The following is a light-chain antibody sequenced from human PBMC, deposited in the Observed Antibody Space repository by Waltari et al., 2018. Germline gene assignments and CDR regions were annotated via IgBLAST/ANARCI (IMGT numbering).Light chain of an antibody. CDR2: KAS. CDR1: QNIKIW. Sequence: DIQMTQSPSTLSASVGDRVTITCRASQNIKIWLTWYQQKPGKAPNRLSYKASSLQSGVPSRVSGSGSGKEFALTINSLQPDDFATYYCEQYDTYPWTFGHGTKVEIK. V-gene: IGKV1-5*03. CDR3: EQYDTYPWT. J-gene: IGKJ1*01.